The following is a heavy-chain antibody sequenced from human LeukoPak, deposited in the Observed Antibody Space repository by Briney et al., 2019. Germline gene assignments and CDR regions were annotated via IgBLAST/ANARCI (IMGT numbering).Heavy chain of an antibody. V-gene: IGHV3-23*01. J-gene: IGHJ4*01. CDR1: GFTFSSFS. Sequence: GGSLRLSCAASGFTFSSFSMNWVRQAPGKGLEWVSGISGSGGGTYYADSVKGRLTISRDNSRNTLYLQMNSLRVEDTAIYYCAKERSAGWPYDYWGHGTLVTASS. D-gene: IGHD6-19*01. CDR3: AKERSAGWPYDY. CDR2: ISGSGGGT.